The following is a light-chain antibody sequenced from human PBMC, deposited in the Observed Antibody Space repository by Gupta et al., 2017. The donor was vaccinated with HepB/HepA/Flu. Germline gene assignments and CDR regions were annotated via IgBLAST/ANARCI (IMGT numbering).Light chain of an antibody. V-gene: IGKV3-20*01. CDR3: QQYGSSPLT. J-gene: IGKJ4*01. CDR1: QSVSRSY. CDR2: SAS. Sequence: EIVLTQSPGTLSLSPGERAILSCRASQSVSRSYLAWYQQKPGQAPRLLIYSASSRATGIPDRFSGSGSGTDFTLTISRLEPEDFAVYYCQQYGSSPLTFGGGTKVEIK.